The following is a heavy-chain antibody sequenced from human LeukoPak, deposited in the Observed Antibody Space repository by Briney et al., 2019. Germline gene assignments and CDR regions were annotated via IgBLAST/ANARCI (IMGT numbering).Heavy chain of an antibody. Sequence: SQTLSLTCAISGDSVSTNSAAWSWIRQSPSRGLEWLGRTYYRSKWYNDYVVPVKSRITINPDTSKNQFSLQLNSVTPDDTAVYYCARDRGSCIFDYWGQGTLVTVSS. CDR2: TYYRSKWYN. D-gene: IGHD1-26*01. CDR3: ARDRGSCIFDY. CDR1: GDSVSTNSAA. J-gene: IGHJ4*02. V-gene: IGHV6-1*01.